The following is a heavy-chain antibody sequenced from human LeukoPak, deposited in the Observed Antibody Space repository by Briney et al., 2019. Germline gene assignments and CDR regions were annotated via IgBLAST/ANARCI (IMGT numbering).Heavy chain of an antibody. CDR2: INPNSGGT. Sequence: ASVKVSCKASGYTFTGYYMHWVRQAPGQGLEWMGWINPNSGGTNYAQKFQGRVTMIRDTSISTAYMELSRLRSDDTAVYYCARVGDSGYDFWFDYWGQGTLVTVSS. CDR1: GYTFTGYY. V-gene: IGHV1-2*02. J-gene: IGHJ4*02. CDR3: ARVGDSGYDFWFDY. D-gene: IGHD5-12*01.